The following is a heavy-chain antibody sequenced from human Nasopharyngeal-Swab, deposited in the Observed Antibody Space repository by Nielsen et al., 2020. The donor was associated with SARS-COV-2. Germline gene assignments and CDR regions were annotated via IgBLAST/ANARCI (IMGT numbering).Heavy chain of an antibody. Sequence: GESLKISCAASGFTFSDYYMSWIRQAPGKGLEWVSYISSSGSTIYYADSVKGRFTISRDNAKSSLYLQMNSLRAEDTAVYYCAKVTTRSHPNIWGQGTMVTVSS. D-gene: IGHD4-17*01. CDR3: AKVTTRSHPNI. CDR1: GFTFSDYY. V-gene: IGHV3-11*01. J-gene: IGHJ3*02. CDR2: ISSSGSTI.